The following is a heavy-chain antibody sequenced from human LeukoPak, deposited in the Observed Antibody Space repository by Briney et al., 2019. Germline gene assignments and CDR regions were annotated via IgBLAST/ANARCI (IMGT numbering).Heavy chain of an antibody. D-gene: IGHD2-2*01. V-gene: IGHV4-38-2*01. CDR2: IFYSGST. J-gene: IGHJ3*02. CDR3: ARHGPQRYCSSTSCPKVAFDI. Sequence: PGGSLRLSCAASGFTFSSYAMSWVRQPPGKGLEWIGSIFYSGSTYYNPSLESRVTVSVDTSKNQFSLKLSSVTAADTAVYYCARHGPQRYCSSTSCPKVAFDIWGQGTMVTVSS. CDR1: GFTFSSYA.